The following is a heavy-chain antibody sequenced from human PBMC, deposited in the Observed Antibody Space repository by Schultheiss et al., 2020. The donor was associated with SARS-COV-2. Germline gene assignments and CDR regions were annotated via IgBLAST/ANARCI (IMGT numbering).Heavy chain of an antibody. CDR1: GDSIRGYF. CDR3: ARDSDYNRGNYYYYYYMDV. CDR2: INHSGST. J-gene: IGHJ6*03. D-gene: IGHD4-11*01. V-gene: IGHV4-59*01. Sequence: SETLSLTCTVSGDSIRGYFWTWIRQPPGKGLEWVGEINHSGSTNYNPSFKSRVTISADTSKNQLPLNLSSVTAADTAVYYCARDSDYNRGNYYYYYYMDVWGKGTTVTVSS.